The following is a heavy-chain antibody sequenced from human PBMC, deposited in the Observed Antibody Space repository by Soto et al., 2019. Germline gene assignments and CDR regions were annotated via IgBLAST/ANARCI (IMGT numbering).Heavy chain of an antibody. CDR2: INPNSGGT. V-gene: IGHV1-2*04. Sequence: ASVKVSCKASGYTFTGYYMHWVRQAPGQGLEWMGWINPNSGGTNYAQKFQGWVTMTRDTSISTAYMELSRLRPDDTAVYYCARDRSVVVPAAIGGYYYYYMDVWGKGTTVTVSS. J-gene: IGHJ6*03. CDR3: ARDRSVVVPAAIGGYYYYYMDV. D-gene: IGHD2-2*02. CDR1: GYTFTGYY.